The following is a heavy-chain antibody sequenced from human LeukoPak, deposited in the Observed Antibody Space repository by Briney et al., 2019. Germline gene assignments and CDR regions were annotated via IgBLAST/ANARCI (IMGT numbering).Heavy chain of an antibody. J-gene: IGHJ5*02. CDR2: IYYSGST. Sequence: SETLSLTCTVSGGSTSSYYWSWIRQPPGKGLEWIGYIYYSGSTNYNPSLKSRVTISVDTSKNQFSLKLSSVTAADTAVYYCAASLNSWFDPWGQGTLVTISS. CDR1: GGSTSSYY. CDR3: AASLNSWFDP. V-gene: IGHV4-59*01. D-gene: IGHD4-23*01.